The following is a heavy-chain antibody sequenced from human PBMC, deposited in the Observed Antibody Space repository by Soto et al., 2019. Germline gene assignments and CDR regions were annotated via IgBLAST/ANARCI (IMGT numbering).Heavy chain of an antibody. J-gene: IGHJ4*02. V-gene: IGHV1-8*01. Sequence: SWKECGERLTSSDRKWVRQATGQGLEWMGWMNPNSGNTGYAQKFQGRVTMTRNTSISTAYMELSSLRSEDTAVYYCASARSYGFYYFDYWVQRTLVTVSS. CDR3: ASARSYGFYYFDY. D-gene: IGHD5-18*01. CDR1: GERLTSSD. CDR2: MNPNSGNT.